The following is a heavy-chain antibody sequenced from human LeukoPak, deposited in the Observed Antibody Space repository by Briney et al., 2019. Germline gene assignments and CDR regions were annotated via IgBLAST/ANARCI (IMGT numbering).Heavy chain of an antibody. J-gene: IGHJ4*02. Sequence: GASLRLSCAASGCTFSSYAMRWVRQAPGGGLEGVSAISGSGGSTYYADSVKGRFTISRDNSKNTLYLQMNSLRAEDTAVYYCAKTPVSVVAMGLFDYWGQGTLVTVSS. D-gene: IGHD3-22*01. CDR1: GCTFSSYA. CDR2: ISGSGGST. CDR3: AKTPVSVVAMGLFDY. V-gene: IGHV3-23*01.